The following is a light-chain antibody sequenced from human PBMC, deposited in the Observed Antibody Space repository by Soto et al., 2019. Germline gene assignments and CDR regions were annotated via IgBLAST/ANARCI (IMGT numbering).Light chain of an antibody. V-gene: IGKV3-11*01. J-gene: IGKJ5*01. Sequence: IVLTQSPGTLSFSPCERGTLSCRSSQSVRTYLAWYQVKPGQAPRLLIYDASRRASGVPARFSGSGSGTDFTLTISSLEPEDFALYYCQQRNTWPPITFGQGTRLEIK. CDR1: QSVRTY. CDR2: DAS. CDR3: QQRNTWPPIT.